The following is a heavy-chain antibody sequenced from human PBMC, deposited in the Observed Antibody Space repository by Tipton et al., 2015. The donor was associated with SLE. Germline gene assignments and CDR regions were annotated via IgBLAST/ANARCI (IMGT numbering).Heavy chain of an antibody. V-gene: IGHV4-61*02. CDR1: GGSISSGTYY. Sequence: LRLSCTVSGGSISSGTYYWSWIRQPAGKGLEWIGRIFSSGSTNYNPSLESRVTISLDTPKNQFSLKLTSVTAADTAVYYCARDHPVAGPFDYWGQGTLVTVSS. CDR2: IFSSGST. D-gene: IGHD6-19*01. CDR3: ARDHPVAGPFDY. J-gene: IGHJ4*02.